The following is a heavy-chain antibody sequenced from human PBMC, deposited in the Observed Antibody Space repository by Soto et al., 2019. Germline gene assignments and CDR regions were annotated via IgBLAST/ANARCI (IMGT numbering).Heavy chain of an antibody. D-gene: IGHD2-2*01. CDR3: ARDLENVHQLTHSMDY. J-gene: IGHJ4*02. CDR1: GYTFTSYA. CDR2: INAGNGNT. V-gene: IGHV1-3*01. Sequence: GASVTVSCKASGYTFTSYAMHWVRRAPGQRLEWMGWINAGNGNTKYSQKFQGRVTITRDTSASTAYMELSSLRSEDTAVYYCARDLENVHQLTHSMDYWGQGTLVTVSS.